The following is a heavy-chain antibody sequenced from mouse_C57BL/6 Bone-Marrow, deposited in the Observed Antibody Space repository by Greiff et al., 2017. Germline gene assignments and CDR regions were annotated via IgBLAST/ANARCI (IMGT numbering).Heavy chain of an antibody. Sequence: EVQLVESGGGLVQPGASLKLSCESNEYEFTSPDMSWVRKTPEKRLELVAAINSDGGSTYYHDTMEGRLTISGDNTKKTLYLQMSSLRSDDTALYYGARLPSWFAYWGEGTLVTVSA. V-gene: IGHV5-2*01. CDR1: EYEFTSPD. J-gene: IGHJ3*01. CDR3: ARLPSWFAY. CDR2: INSDGGST.